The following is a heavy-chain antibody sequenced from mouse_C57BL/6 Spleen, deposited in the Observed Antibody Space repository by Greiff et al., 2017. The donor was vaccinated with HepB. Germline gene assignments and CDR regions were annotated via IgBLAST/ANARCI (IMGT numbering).Heavy chain of an antibody. V-gene: IGHV2-2*01. CDR3: ATAIVTPYAMDY. Sequence: VQVVESGPGLVQPSQSLSITCTVSGFSLTSYGVHWVRQSPGKGLEWLGVIWSGGSTDYNAAFISRLSISKDNSKSQVFFKMNSLQADDTAIYYCATAIVTPYAMDYWGQGTSVTVSS. CDR1: GFSLTSYG. CDR2: IWSGGST. D-gene: IGHD2-5*01. J-gene: IGHJ4*01.